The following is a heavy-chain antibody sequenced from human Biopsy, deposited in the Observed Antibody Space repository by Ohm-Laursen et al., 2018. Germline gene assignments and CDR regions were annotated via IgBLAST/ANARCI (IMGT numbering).Heavy chain of an antibody. CDR1: GGSFSGYY. V-gene: IGHV4-34*01. J-gene: IGHJ6*02. CDR2: INHRGST. CDR3: ARAVDYYDPYYYYGLDV. Sequence: SETLSLTWTVYGGSFSGYYWSWIRQPPGKGLEWIGEINHRGSTNYNPSLKSRVTISVDTSKNQFSLKLRSVTAADTAVYYCARAVDYYDPYYYYGLDVWGQGITVTVSS. D-gene: IGHD3-16*01.